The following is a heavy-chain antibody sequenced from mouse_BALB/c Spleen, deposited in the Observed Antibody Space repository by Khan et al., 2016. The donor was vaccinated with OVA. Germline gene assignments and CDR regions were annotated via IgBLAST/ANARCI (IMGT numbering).Heavy chain of an antibody. J-gene: IGHJ2*01. CDR2: IYPGGGST. CDR3: AKSGYGSLAY. Sequence: QVQLRQSGPELVKPGASVKMSCKASGYTFTDYVINWVKQRTGQGLEWIGQIYPGGGSTYYNEKFKGKATLTADKSSNTAYMQLNSLTSEDSAVXVCAKSGYGSLAYWGQSTTLTVSS. V-gene: IGHV1-77*01. CDR1: GYTFTDYV. D-gene: IGHD1-1*01.